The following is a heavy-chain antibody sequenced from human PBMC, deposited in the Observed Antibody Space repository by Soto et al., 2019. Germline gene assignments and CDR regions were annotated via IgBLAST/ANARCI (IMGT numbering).Heavy chain of an antibody. V-gene: IGHV1-69*06. Sequence: VQLVQSGAEVKKPGSSVKVSCKTSGGTFDNYAINWVRQAPGQGLEWMGGIIPIFGALNYAQKFQGRVTITADKSTSTAYMELGSLTSEDTAVYYCARRAVAPAPIGYFHYHLDVWGQGTTVTVSS. CDR3: ARRAVAPAPIGYFHYHLDV. J-gene: IGHJ6*02. CDR1: GGTFDNYA. CDR2: IIPIFGAL. D-gene: IGHD2-2*02.